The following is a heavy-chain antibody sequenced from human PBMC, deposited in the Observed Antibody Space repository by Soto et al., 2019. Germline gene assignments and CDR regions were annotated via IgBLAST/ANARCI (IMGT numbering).Heavy chain of an antibody. CDR3: ATPKGGDYAFDY. CDR1: GGSISSSSYY. V-gene: IGHV4-39*01. D-gene: IGHD4-17*01. Sequence: QLQLQESGPGLVKPSETLSLTCTVSGGSISSSSYYWGWIRQPPGKGLEWIGSIYYSGSTYYNPALKSRVTISVDTSKTQFSLKLSSVTAADTAVYYCATPKGGDYAFDYWGQGTLVTVSS. CDR2: IYYSGST. J-gene: IGHJ4*02.